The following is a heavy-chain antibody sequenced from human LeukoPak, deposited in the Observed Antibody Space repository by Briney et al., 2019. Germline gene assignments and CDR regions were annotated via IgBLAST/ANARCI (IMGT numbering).Heavy chain of an antibody. D-gene: IGHD6-6*01. V-gene: IGHV4-4*02. CDR2: IYHSGST. J-gene: IGHJ6*03. CDR3: ARRIAARPPANYYYYYMDV. Sequence: SGTLSLTCAVSGGSISSSNWWSWVRQPPGKGLEWIGEIYHSGSTNYNPSLKSRVTISVDKSKNQFSLKLSSVTAADTAVYYCARRIAARPPANYYYYYMDVWGKGTTVPVSS. CDR1: GGSISSSNW.